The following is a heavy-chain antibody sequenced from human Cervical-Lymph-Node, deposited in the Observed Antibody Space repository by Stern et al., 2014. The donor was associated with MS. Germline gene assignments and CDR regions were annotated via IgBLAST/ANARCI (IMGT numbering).Heavy chain of an antibody. D-gene: IGHD1-26*01. V-gene: IGHV1-2*06. CDR2: LNPNSDDP. Sequence: VQLVESGTQMQKPGASVKVSCKASGYTFTAFFIHWVRQVPGQRLEWMGRLNPNSDDPTYAQNFRDRVTLTSDTSIGTAYLELSRLTSADTAVYYCAREATRIVVGIDYWGQGTQVTVSS. CDR1: GYTFTAFF. CDR3: AREATRIVVGIDY. J-gene: IGHJ4*02.